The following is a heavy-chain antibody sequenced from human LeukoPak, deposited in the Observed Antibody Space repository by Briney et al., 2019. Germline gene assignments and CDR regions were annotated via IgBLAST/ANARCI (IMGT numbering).Heavy chain of an antibody. CDR1: GFTFSSYS. D-gene: IGHD5-18*01. V-gene: IGHV3-21*01. CDR3: AKDGPKFSYGTGGGSY. Sequence: PGGSLRLSCAASGFTFSSYSMNWVRQAPGKGLEWVSSISSSSSYIYYADSVKGRFTISRDNAKNSLYLQMNSLRAEDTAVYYCAKDGPKFSYGTGGGSYWGQGTLVTVSS. J-gene: IGHJ4*02. CDR2: ISSSSSYI.